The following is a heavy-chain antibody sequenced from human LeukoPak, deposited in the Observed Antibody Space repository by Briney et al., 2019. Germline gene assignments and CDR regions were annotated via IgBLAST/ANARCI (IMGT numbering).Heavy chain of an antibody. Sequence: KPSETLSLTCTVSGGSISDYYWSWIRQPPGKGLEWIGYIYNSGSTKYNPSLKSRVTISVDTSKNQFSLKLSSVTAADTAVYYCVGSGSYLFGGGLAKTYFDYWGQGTLVTVSS. J-gene: IGHJ4*02. V-gene: IGHV4-59*01. CDR1: GGSISDYY. CDR3: VGSGSYLFGGGLAKTYFDY. D-gene: IGHD3-10*01. CDR2: IYNSGST.